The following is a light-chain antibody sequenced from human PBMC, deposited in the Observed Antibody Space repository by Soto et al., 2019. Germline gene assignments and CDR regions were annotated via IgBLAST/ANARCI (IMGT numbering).Light chain of an antibody. Sequence: QSALTQPASVSGSPGQSITISCTGTISDVGGYNYVSWYQQHPGQAPKLMIYVVARRPSGVSNRFSGSKSGNTASLTISGLQAEDEADYYCSSYRSSSTLKFVFGPGTKLTVL. J-gene: IGLJ1*01. CDR3: SSYRSSSTLKFV. CDR2: VVA. CDR1: ISDVGGYNY. V-gene: IGLV2-14*03.